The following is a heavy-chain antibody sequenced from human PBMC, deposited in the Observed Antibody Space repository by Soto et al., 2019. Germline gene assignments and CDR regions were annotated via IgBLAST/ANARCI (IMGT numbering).Heavy chain of an antibody. D-gene: IGHD6-19*01. CDR2: ISGSGDST. Sequence: EVQLLESGGGLVQPGGSLRLSCAASGFTFSSYAMSWVRQAPGKGLEWVSGISGSGDSTYYADSVKGRFTISRDNSKNTLYLKMTSLRAEDTAVCYCAKGVPGIAVAGTGYFQHWGQGTLVTFSS. CDR3: AKGVPGIAVAGTGYFQH. CDR1: GFTFSSYA. V-gene: IGHV3-23*01. J-gene: IGHJ1*01.